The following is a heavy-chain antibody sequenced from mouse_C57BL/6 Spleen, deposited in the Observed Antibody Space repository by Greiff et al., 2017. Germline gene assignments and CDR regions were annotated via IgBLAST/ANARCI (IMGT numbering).Heavy chain of an antibody. Sequence: QVQLQQPGTELVKPGASVKLSCKASGYTFTSYWMHWVKQRPGQGLEWIGNINPSNGGTNYNEKFKSKATLTVDKSSSTAYMQLRSLTSEDSAVYYCTRLRGYDGAWFAYWGQGTLVTVSA. CDR1: GYTFTSYW. V-gene: IGHV1-53*01. J-gene: IGHJ3*01. D-gene: IGHD2-2*01. CDR2: INPSNGGT. CDR3: TRLRGYDGAWFAY.